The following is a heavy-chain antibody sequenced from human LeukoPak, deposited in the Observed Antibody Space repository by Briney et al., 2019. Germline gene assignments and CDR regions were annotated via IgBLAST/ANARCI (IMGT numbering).Heavy chain of an antibody. CDR3: ARSVSSFLYYYYGMDV. J-gene: IGHJ6*02. CDR1: GYTFTSYD. CDR2: MNPNSGNT. V-gene: IGHV1-8*01. Sequence: ASVKVSCKASGYTFTSYDINWVRQATGQGLEWMGWMNPNSGNTGYAQKFQGRVTMTRNTSISTAYMELSSLRSEDTAVYYCARSVSSFLYYYYGMDVWGQGTTVTVSS. D-gene: IGHD2/OR15-2a*01.